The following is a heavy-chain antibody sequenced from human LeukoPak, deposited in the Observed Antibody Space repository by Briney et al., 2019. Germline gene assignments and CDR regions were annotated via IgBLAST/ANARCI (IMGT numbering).Heavy chain of an antibody. CDR3: AKDGFDYYDSSGYYYLNY. Sequence: SGGSLRLSCAASGFTFSNHAMSWVRQAPGKGLQWVSAISGGGVAIYYADSVKGRFTISRDNSKNTLYLQMNSLRAEDTAVYYCAKDGFDYYDSSGYYYLNYWGQGTLVTVSS. D-gene: IGHD3-22*01. CDR1: GFTFSNHA. J-gene: IGHJ4*02. V-gene: IGHV3-23*01. CDR2: ISGGGVAI.